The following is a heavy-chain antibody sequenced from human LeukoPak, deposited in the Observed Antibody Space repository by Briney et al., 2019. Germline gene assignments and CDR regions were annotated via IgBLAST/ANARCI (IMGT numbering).Heavy chain of an antibody. J-gene: IGHJ4*02. V-gene: IGHV1-18*04. Sequence: ASVKVSCKASGYTFTSNYIHWVRQAPGQGLEWMGWISADNNNTNYAQKLQGRVTMTTDTSTSTAYMELRSLRSDDTAVYYCARSGFLEWLEFDYWGQGTLVTVSS. CDR1: GYTFTSNY. CDR2: ISADNNNT. D-gene: IGHD3-3*01. CDR3: ARSGFLEWLEFDY.